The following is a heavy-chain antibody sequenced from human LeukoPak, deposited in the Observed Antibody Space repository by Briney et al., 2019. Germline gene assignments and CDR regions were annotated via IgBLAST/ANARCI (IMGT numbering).Heavy chain of an antibody. CDR2: IYTSGST. CDR1: GGSISSGSYY. Sequence: SETLSLTCTVSGGSISSGSYYWSWIRQPAGKGLEWIGRIYTSGSTKYNPSLKSRVTISVDTSKNQFSLKLSSVTAPDTAVYYCARGPFDCWGQGTLVTVSS. V-gene: IGHV4-61*02. J-gene: IGHJ4*02. CDR3: ARGPFDC.